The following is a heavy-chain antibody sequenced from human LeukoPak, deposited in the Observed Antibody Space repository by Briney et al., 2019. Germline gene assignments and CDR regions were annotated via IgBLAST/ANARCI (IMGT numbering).Heavy chain of an antibody. CDR2: ISYDGSNK. Sequence: GGSLRLSCAASGFTFSSYAMHWVRQAPGKGLEWVAVISYDGSNKYYADSVKGRFTISRDNSKNTLYLQMNSLRAEDTAVYYCARESRGGSFDYWGQGTLVTASS. V-gene: IGHV3-30*04. J-gene: IGHJ4*02. CDR1: GFTFSSYA. CDR3: ARESRGGSFDY.